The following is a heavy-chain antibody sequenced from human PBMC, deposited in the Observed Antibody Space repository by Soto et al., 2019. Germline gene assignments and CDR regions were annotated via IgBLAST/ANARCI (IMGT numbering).Heavy chain of an antibody. D-gene: IGHD3-16*01. CDR2: INHVGST. V-gene: IGHV4-34*01. CDR3: ARHESTVVSQPWGYYYGMDV. J-gene: IGHJ6*02. CDR1: GGSFSGYF. Sequence: SETLSLTCAVYGGSFSGYFCSWIRQAPGKGLEWIGEINHVGSTNYNPSLKSRVTISVDKSKNQFSLKLSSVIAADTSVYYCARHESTVVSQPWGYYYGMDVWGQGTTVTVSS.